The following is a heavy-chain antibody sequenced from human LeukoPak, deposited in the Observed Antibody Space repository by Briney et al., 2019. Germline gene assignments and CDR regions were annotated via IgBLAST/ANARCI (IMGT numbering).Heavy chain of an antibody. V-gene: IGHV4-39*01. D-gene: IGHD3-10*01. CDR3: ARQLYVSGSYYAPMDV. Sequence: SETLSLTCSVSGGSISISSYFWGWIRQPPGKGLERIASVHYSGSTYYNPSLKSRVTISVDTSKNQFSLKLSSVTAADTAVYFCARQLYVSGSYYAPMDVWGKGTTVTISS. J-gene: IGHJ6*03. CDR2: VHYSGST. CDR1: GGSISISSYF.